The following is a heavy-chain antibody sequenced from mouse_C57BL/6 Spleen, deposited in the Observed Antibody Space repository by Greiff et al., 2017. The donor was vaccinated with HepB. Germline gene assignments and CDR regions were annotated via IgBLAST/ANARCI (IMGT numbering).Heavy chain of an antibody. D-gene: IGHD3-2*02. CDR2: IYPGSGST. J-gene: IGHJ3*01. Sequence: QVQLKESGAELVKPGASVKMSCKASGYTFTSYWITWVKQRPGQGLEWIGDIYPGSGSTNYNEKFKSKATLTVDTSSSTAYMQLSSLTSEDSAVYYWASSSGYPAWFAYWGQGTLVTVSA. CDR1: GYTFTSYW. CDR3: ASSSGYPAWFAY. V-gene: IGHV1-55*01.